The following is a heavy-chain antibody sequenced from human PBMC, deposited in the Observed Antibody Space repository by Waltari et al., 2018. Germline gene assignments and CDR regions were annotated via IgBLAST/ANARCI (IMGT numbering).Heavy chain of an antibody. CDR1: GFTFSSYA. CDR2: ISGSGGSK. CDR3: AKDYGGSYLITLFDY. V-gene: IGHV3-23*01. D-gene: IGHD1-26*01. Sequence: EVQLLESGGGLVQPGGSLRLSCAASGFTFSSYAMSWVRQAPGKGLEWVSAISGSGGSKYYADSVKGRFTSSRDNSKNTLYLQMNSLRAEDTAVYYCAKDYGGSYLITLFDYWGQGTLVTVSS. J-gene: IGHJ4*02.